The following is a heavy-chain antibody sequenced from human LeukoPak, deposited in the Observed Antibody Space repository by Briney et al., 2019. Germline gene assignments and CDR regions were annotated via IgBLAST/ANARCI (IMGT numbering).Heavy chain of an antibody. V-gene: IGHV4-39*07. J-gene: IGHJ6*03. D-gene: IGHD5/OR15-5a*01. Sequence: SETLSLTCIVSGGSLSSSFYWGWIRQSPGGGLDLIGTVSSSGHTYYTPSLKSRVTISIDTSENHFSLQLTSVTAADTAVYYCVRLSTNYYFYFYMDVWGKGSTVTVSS. CDR2: VSSSGHT. CDR1: GGSLSSSFY. CDR3: VRLSTNYYFYFYMDV.